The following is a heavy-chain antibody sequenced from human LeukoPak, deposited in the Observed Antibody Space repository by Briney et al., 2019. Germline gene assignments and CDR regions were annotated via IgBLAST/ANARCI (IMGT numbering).Heavy chain of an antibody. CDR3: ARANIVVVPAAGLDYYYYYGMDV. J-gene: IGHJ6*02. CDR1: GGSISTSNW. D-gene: IGHD2-2*01. Sequence: PSGTLSLTCAVSGGSISTSNWWNWVRQPPGKGLEWIGEIYHSGSTNYNPSLKSRVTISVDKSKNQFSLKLTSVTAADTAVYYCARANIVVVPAAGLDYYYYYGMDVWGQGTTVTVSS. CDR2: IYHSGST. V-gene: IGHV4-4*02.